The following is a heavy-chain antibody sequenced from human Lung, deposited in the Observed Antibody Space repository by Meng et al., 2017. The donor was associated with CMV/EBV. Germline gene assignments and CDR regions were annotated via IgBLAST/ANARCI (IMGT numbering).Heavy chain of an antibody. V-gene: IGHV4-4*02. D-gene: IGHD6-19*01. J-gene: IGHJ4*02. CDR2: IYHSGST. CDR1: VGSFSSGNG. CDR3: ASFPPPGKQWLVTDY. Sequence: QVLLEESCQGLVKPSGALSLTCAVSVGSFSSGNGWSWGRQPPGKGLEWIGEIYHSGSTNYNPSLKSRVTISVDKSKNQFSLKLSSVTAADTAVYYCASFPPPGKQWLVTDYWGQGTLVTVSS.